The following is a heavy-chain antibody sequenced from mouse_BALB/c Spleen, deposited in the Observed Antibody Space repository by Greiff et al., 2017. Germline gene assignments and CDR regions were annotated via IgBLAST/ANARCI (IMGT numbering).Heavy chain of an antibody. J-gene: IGHJ3*01. Sequence: VQLQQSGPELVKPGASVKISCKASGYTFTDYNMHWVKQSHGKSLEWIGYIYPYNGGTGYNQKFKSKATLTVDNSSSTAYMELRSLTSEDSAVYYCATYDPFAYWGQGTLVTVSA. CDR2: IYPYNGGT. D-gene: IGHD2-3*01. V-gene: IGHV1S29*02. CDR1: GYTFTDYN. CDR3: ATYDPFAY.